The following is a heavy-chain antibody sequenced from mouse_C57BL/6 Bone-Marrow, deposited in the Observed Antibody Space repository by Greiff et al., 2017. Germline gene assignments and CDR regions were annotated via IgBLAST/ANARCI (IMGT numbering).Heavy chain of an antibody. CDR3: ARGDGYYVAD. V-gene: IGHV1-55*01. J-gene: IGHJ3*01. Sequence: VQLQQPGAELVKPGASVKMSCKASGYNFISYWITWVKRGPGQGFGWFGDIYPGSGSTNSNEKFKSKATLTVDTSPSTAYMQLSRLTSEDSAVEYCARGDGYYVADGGQGTLVTGSA. CDR1: GYNFISYW. D-gene: IGHD2-3*01. CDR2: IYPGSGST.